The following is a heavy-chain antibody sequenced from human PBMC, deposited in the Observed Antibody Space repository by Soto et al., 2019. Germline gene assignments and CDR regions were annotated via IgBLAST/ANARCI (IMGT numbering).Heavy chain of an antibody. J-gene: IGHJ3*02. CDR3: ASRERVDAFDI. Sequence: QVLLVQSGAEVKKPGSSVKVSCKVSGGSFRRYAISWVRQAPGQGLEWMGGIIPILGSPNYAQKFQDRVTIIADESTSTTYMELSSLRSEDVAVYYCASRERVDAFDIWGQGTMVTVSS. CDR1: GGSFRRYA. V-gene: IGHV1-69*01. D-gene: IGHD1-26*01. CDR2: IIPILGSP.